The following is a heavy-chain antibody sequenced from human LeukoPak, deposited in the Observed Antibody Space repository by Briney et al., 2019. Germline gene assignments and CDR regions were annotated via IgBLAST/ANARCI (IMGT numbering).Heavy chain of an antibody. D-gene: IGHD3-3*01. CDR3: ARHRFKGTFWSGYYLEE. CDR2: IYPGDSDT. J-gene: IGHJ4*02. CDR1: GYSFTSYW. Sequence: GESLKISCKGSGYSFTSYWIGWVRQMPGKGLEWMGIIYPGDSDTRYSPSFQGQVTISADKSISTAYLQWSSLKASDTAMYYCARHRFKGTFWSGYYLEEWGQGTLVTVSS. V-gene: IGHV5-51*01.